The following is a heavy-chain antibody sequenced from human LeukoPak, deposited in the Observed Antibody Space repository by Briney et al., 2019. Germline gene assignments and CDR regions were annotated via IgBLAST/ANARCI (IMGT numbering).Heavy chain of an antibody. J-gene: IGHJ4*02. Sequence: PGGSLRLSCAASGFTFSSYEMNWVRQAPEKGLEWVAYISTSGSSRYYADSVKGRFTISRDNAKNSLYLQLSSLRAEDTSVYYCAKAGLSHWGQGTLVTVSS. D-gene: IGHD2/OR15-2a*01. CDR2: ISTSGSSR. CDR3: AKAGLSH. CDR1: GFTFSSYE. V-gene: IGHV3-48*03.